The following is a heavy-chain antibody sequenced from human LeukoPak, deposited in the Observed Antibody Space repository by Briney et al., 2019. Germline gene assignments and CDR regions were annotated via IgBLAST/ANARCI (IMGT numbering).Heavy chain of an antibody. CDR3: AKDQEYSSSSFFPTDY. V-gene: IGHV3-43D*03. J-gene: IGHJ4*02. CDR2: ISWDGGST. D-gene: IGHD6-6*01. Sequence: PGGSLRLSCAASGFTFDDYAMHWVRQAPGKGLEWVSLISWDGGSTYYADSVKGRFTISRDNSKNSLYLQMNSLRAEDTALYCCAKDQEYSSSSFFPTDYWGQGTLVTVSS. CDR1: GFTFDDYA.